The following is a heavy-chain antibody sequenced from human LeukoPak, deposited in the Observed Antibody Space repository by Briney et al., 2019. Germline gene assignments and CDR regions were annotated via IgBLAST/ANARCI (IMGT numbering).Heavy chain of an antibody. D-gene: IGHD7-27*01. J-gene: IGHJ2*01. CDR1: GFTFSNYG. V-gene: IGHV3-30*03. Sequence: GGSLRLSCEASGFTFSNYGMHWVRQAPGKGLEWVAVISYDGSDIWYADSVKGRSTISRDNSKNTLYLQMNSLRAEDTAVYHCARELGINWYFDLWGRGTLVTVSS. CDR3: ARELGINWYFDL. CDR2: ISYDGSDI.